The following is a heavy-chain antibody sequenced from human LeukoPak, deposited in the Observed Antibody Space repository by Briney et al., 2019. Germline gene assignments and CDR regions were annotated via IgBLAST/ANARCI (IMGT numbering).Heavy chain of an antibody. CDR3: AREGGFYRPLDY. Sequence: PSETLSLTCDVSGGSVTSTNWWTWVRQPPGKGLEWIWEVHLDGWANYHPSLKSRLIMSVDLPENHISLKLASVTAADTAVYYCAREGGFYRPLDYSGQGTLVIASS. CDR2: VHLDGWA. CDR1: GGSVTSTNW. V-gene: IGHV4-4*02. D-gene: IGHD3-3*01. J-gene: IGHJ4*02.